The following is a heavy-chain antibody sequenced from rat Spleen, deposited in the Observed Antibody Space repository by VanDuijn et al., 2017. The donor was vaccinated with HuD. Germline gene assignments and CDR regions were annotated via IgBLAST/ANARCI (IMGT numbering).Heavy chain of an antibody. J-gene: IGHJ2*01. V-gene: IGHV3-3*01. CDR1: GHSITSGYR. CDR3: ARSALMYTTDPSDY. D-gene: IGHD1-6*01. Sequence: EVLLQESGPGLVKPSQSLSLTCSVTGHSITSGYRWNWIRKFPGNELEWMGYINSAGSTIYNPSLQSRISITRDTSRNQFFLQVNSVTTEDTATYYCARSALMYTTDPSDYWGQGVMVTVSS. CDR2: INSAGST.